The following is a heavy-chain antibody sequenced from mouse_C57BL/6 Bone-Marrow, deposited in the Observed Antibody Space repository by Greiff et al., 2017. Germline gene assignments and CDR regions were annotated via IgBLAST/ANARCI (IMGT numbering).Heavy chain of an antibody. CDR2: IDPETGGT. D-gene: IGHD4-1*01. J-gene: IGHJ2*01. CDR3: TRSMGREGYFDC. V-gene: IGHV1-15*01. CDR1: GYTFTDYE. Sequence: VQLKQSGAELVRPGASVTLSCKASGYTFTDYEMHWVKQTPVHGLEWIGAIDPETGGTAYNQKFKGKAILTADKSSSTAYMELRSLTSEDSAVXYCTRSMGREGYFDCWGQGTTLTVSS.